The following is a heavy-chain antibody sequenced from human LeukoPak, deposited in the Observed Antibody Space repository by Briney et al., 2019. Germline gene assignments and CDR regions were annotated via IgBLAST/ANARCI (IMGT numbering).Heavy chain of an antibody. CDR2: IWHDGSHK. Sequence: GGSLRLSCAASGFAFNSYAMHWVRQAPGQGLEWVALIWHDGSHKFYSNSVRGQFTISRDNSKKTVCLQMNNLSPEPTAVYYCAREIFGSRSYPSFWAQGPLVTVSS. V-gene: IGHV3-33*01. J-gene: IGHJ4*02. CDR3: AREIFGSRSYPSF. D-gene: IGHD3-10*01. CDR1: GFAFNSYA.